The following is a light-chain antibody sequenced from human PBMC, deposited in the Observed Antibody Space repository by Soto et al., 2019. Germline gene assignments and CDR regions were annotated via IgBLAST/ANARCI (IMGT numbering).Light chain of an antibody. CDR2: EVS. J-gene: IGKJ5*01. CDR1: HSLLHITGETF. V-gene: IGKV2D-29*02. Sequence: DVVVTQTPLSLSVAYGQPASISCKSSHSLLHITGETFLFWYLQKPGQSPQLLIYEVSTRVSGVPDRFSGSGSGTDFTLEISRVETDDVGIYYCMQSTQLPPTFGQGTRLEIK. CDR3: MQSTQLPPT.